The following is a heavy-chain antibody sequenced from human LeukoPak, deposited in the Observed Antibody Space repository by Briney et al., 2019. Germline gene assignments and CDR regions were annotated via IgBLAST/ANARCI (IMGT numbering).Heavy chain of an antibody. CDR3: ARQYGSGSYFDY. J-gene: IGHJ4*02. CDR1: GFTFSSYSMN. D-gene: IGHD3-10*01. Sequence: GSLRLSCAASGFTFSSYSMNWVRQPPGKGLEWIGSIYYSGSTYYNPSLKSRVTISVDTSKNQFSLKLSSVTAADTDVYYCARQYGSGSYFDYWGQGTLVTVSS. CDR2: IYYSGST. V-gene: IGHV4-39*01.